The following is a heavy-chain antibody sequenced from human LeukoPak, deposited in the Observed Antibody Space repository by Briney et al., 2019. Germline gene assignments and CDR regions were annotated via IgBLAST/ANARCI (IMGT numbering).Heavy chain of an antibody. J-gene: IGHJ4*02. Sequence: SETLSLTCTVSGGSISSYYWSWLRQPPGKGLEWIGYVHYSGSTNYNPSLKSRVTISVDTSKTQFSLKLSSVTAADTAVYYCARHDYGAARDYWGQGTLVTVSS. CDR1: GGSISSYY. CDR2: VHYSGST. V-gene: IGHV4-59*08. CDR3: ARHDYGAARDY. D-gene: IGHD4-17*01.